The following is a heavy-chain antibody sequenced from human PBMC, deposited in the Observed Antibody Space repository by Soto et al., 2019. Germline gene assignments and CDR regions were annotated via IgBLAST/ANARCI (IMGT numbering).Heavy chain of an antibody. Sequence: GFLRLSCAPSGLSFSSYWMSWVRHAPGKGLEWVANIKQDGSEKYYVDSVKGRFTISRDNAKNSLYLQMNSLRAEDTAVYYCARDQGMATISFEYWGQGTLVTVSS. CDR1: GLSFSSYW. D-gene: IGHD5-12*01. CDR2: IKQDGSEK. V-gene: IGHV3-7*01. CDR3: ARDQGMATISFEY. J-gene: IGHJ4*02.